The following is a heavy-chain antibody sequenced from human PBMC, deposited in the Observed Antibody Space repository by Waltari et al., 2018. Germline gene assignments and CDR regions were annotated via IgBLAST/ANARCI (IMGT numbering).Heavy chain of an antibody. D-gene: IGHD2-15*01. J-gene: IGHJ4*02. Sequence: HRNGRTNYNPSLASRAIVSLDSSMNQFSLRILSATAADTAVYYCARDLGRGLFLDSWGQGTLVTV. CDR2: HRNGRT. V-gene: IGHV4-4*06. CDR3: ARDLGRGLFLDS.